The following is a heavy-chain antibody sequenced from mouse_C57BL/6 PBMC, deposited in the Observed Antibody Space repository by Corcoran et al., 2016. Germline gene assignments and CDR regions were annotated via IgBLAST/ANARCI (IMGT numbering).Heavy chain of an antibody. J-gene: IGHJ4*01. CDR2: INPNNGGT. CDR1: GYTFTDYY. D-gene: IGHD2-3*01. V-gene: IGHV1-26*01. Sequence: EVQLQQSGPELVKPGASVKISCKASGYTFTDYYMNWVKQSHGKSLEWIGDINPNNGGTSYNQKFKGKATLTVDKSSSTAYMELRSLTSEDSAVYYCARCDGYYPMDYWGQGTSVTVSS. CDR3: ARCDGYYPMDY.